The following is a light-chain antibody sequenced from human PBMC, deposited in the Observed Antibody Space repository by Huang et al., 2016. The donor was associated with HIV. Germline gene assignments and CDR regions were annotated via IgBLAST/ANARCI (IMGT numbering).Light chain of an antibody. V-gene: IGKV1-NL1*01. CDR3: QQYHSLPWT. CDR1: QGICNS. CDR2: VTS. J-gene: IGKJ1*01. Sequence: DIQMTQSPSSLSASVGDRVTITCRASQGICNSLAWYQQKPEKAPRLLLYVTSTLESGVPSRFSGSGSGTHYTLTINTLQPEDIASYYCQQYHSLPWTFGQGTKVEIK.